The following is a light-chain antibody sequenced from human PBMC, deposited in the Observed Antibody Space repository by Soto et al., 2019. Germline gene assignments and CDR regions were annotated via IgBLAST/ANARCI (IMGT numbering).Light chain of an antibody. V-gene: IGLV1-51*01. Sequence: QSVLSQPPSVSAAPGQRVTISCSGSSSNIGGNSVSWYQQLPGTAPKLLIYDEXXPXXGITDRLSGSKSGTSASLAISGLRSDDEADYFCATWDDSLNGFYVFGTGTKVTVL. CDR1: SSNIGGNS. CDR3: ATWDDSLNGFYV. J-gene: IGLJ1*01. CDR2: DEX.